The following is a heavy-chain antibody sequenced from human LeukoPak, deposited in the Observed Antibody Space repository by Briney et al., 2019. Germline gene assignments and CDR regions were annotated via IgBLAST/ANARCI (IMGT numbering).Heavy chain of an antibody. Sequence: KPGGSLRLSCAISGFTFSDYYFSWIRQAPGKGLEWISYISSSGNVIYYADSVKGRFTISRDNAKNSLYLQMNSLRVEDTAVYYCARDTEDDDGSTTFDYGGQGNLVIVSS. J-gene: IGHJ4*02. D-gene: IGHD1-26*01. CDR3: ARDTEDDDGSTTFDY. CDR2: ISSSGNVI. CDR1: GFTFSDYY. V-gene: IGHV3-11*01.